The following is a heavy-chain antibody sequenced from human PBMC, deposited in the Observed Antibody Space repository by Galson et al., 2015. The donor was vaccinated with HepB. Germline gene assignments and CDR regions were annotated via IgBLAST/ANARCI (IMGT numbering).Heavy chain of an antibody. CDR2: LSHDGRDT. Sequence: SLRLSCAASGFTFSSYGMHWVRQAPGKGLQWVAVLSHDGRDTYYADSIEGRFTITRDNFKNTLSLQMNSLRAEDTAVYYCARDRTGNYFDFWGQGTLVTVSS. J-gene: IGHJ4*02. D-gene: IGHD7-27*01. CDR1: GFTFSSYG. CDR3: ARDRTGNYFDF. V-gene: IGHV3-30*03.